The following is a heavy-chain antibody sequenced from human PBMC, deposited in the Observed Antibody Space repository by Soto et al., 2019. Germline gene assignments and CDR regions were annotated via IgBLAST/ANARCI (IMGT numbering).Heavy chain of an antibody. CDR1: GGSISSGGYY. D-gene: IGHD3-9*01. V-gene: IGHV4-31*03. J-gene: IGHJ4*02. CDR3: ARAYYDILTGQYYFDY. Sequence: SETLSLTCTVSGGSISSGGYYWSWIRQHPGKGLEWIGYIYYSGSTYYNPSLKSRVTISVDTSKNQFSLKLSSVTAADTAVYYCARAYYDILTGQYYFDYWGQGTLVTVSS. CDR2: IYYSGST.